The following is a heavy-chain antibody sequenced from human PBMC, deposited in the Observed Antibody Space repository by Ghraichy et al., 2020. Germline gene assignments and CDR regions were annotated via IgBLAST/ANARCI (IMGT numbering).Heavy chain of an antibody. D-gene: IGHD1-26*01. J-gene: IGHJ4*02. V-gene: IGHV3-23*01. CDR1: GFTFSYYV. CDR2: ISGSGDDT. CDR3: TKDRVGTTRGGDF. Sequence: GGSLRLSCGASGFTFSYYVMNWVRQAPGKGLEWVSAISGSGDDTYYADSVKGRFTISRDNSKNTVYLQMSSLRAEDSALYYCTKDRVGTTRGGDFWGQGTTVSVSS.